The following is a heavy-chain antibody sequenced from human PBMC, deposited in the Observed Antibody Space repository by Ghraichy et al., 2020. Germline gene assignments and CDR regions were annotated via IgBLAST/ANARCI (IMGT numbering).Heavy chain of an antibody. CDR3: ARLVGDGYNLLSYYYGMDV. J-gene: IGHJ6*02. D-gene: IGHD5-24*01. CDR1: GGSISSYY. CDR2: IYTSGST. V-gene: IGHV4-4*09. Sequence: SETLSLTCTVSGGSISSYYWSWIRQPPGKGLEWIGYIYTSGSTNYNPSLKSRVTISVDTSKNQFSLKLSSVTAADTAVYYCARLVGDGYNLLSYYYGMDVWGQGTTVTVYS.